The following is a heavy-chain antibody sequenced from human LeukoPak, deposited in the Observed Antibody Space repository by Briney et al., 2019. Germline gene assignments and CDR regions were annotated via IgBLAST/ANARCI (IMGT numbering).Heavy chain of an antibody. CDR2: ITTYNGNT. CDR1: GYTFTSYP. Sequence: ASVKVSCKASGYTFTSYPISWVRQAPGQGLEWMGWITTYNGNTNYARKLQGRVTMTTDTSTRTAYMDLRGLRSDDTAVYYCARSYDYGDYVGDFDYWGQGTLVTASS. D-gene: IGHD4-17*01. CDR3: ARSYDYGDYVGDFDY. J-gene: IGHJ4*02. V-gene: IGHV1-18*01.